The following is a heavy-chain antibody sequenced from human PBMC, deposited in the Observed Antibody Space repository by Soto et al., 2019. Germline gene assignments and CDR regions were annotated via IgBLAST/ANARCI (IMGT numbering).Heavy chain of an antibody. D-gene: IGHD1-26*01. V-gene: IGHV3-23*01. CDR2: ITSGGTT. J-gene: IGHJ4*02. Sequence: EVQLLESGGDLVQPGGSLRLSCAASGFTFSNYAMGWVRQAPGKGLEWVSTITSGGTTYYADSAKGRFTISRDNSKNTVDLQMNSLRADDTAVCYCAKERLGRGFDYWGQGTLVTVSS. CDR1: GFTFSNYA. CDR3: AKERLGRGFDY.